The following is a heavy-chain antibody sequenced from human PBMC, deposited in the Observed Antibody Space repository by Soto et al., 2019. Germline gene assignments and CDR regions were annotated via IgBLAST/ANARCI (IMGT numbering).Heavy chain of an antibody. CDR3: ASSTASADLDY. D-gene: IGHD2-8*02. V-gene: IGHV4-59*08. CDR2: IFYSGPT. Sequence: SETLSLTCTVSGGSITDNYWNWIRQPPGKGLEWIGYIFYSGPTTYNPSLKGRITISIDASKNQFSLNLRSVTAADTATYYCASSTASADLDYWGQGTLVTVSS. CDR1: GGSITDNY. J-gene: IGHJ4*02.